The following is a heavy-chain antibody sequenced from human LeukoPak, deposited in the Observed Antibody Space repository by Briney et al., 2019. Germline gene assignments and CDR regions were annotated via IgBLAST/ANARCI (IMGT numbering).Heavy chain of an antibody. CDR3: ARDRAAYYDFWSGYYSHYYYGMDV. V-gene: IGHV3-48*04. D-gene: IGHD3-3*01. Sequence: GGSLRLSCAASGFTFTNYNMNWVRQAPGKGLEWVSYISSDSFSTIYYADSVKGRFTISRDNAKNTLYLQMNSLRAEDTAVYYCARDRAAYYDFWSGYYSHYYYGMDVWGQGTTVTVSS. CDR1: GFTFTNYN. J-gene: IGHJ6*02. CDR2: ISSDSFSTI.